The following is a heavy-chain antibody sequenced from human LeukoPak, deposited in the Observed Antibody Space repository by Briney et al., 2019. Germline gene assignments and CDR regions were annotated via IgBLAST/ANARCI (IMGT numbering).Heavy chain of an antibody. CDR3: ARGRITMIVVVITTDAFDI. V-gene: IGHV1-69*13. CDR1: GGTFSSYD. J-gene: IGHJ3*02. CDR2: IIPIFGTA. D-gene: IGHD3-22*01. Sequence: SVKVSCKASGGTFSSYDISWVRQAPGQGLEWMGGIIPIFGTANYAQKFQGRVTITADESTSTAYMELSSLRSEDTAVYYCARGRITMIVVVITTDAFDIWGQGTMVTVSS.